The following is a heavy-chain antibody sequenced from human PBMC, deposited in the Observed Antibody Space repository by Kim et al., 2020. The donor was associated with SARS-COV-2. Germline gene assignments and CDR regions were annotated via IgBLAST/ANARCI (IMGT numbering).Heavy chain of an antibody. D-gene: IGHD6-19*01. CDR3: AKDYHGSGWSGYFDY. V-gene: IGHV3-23*01. Sequence: GGSLRLSCAASRFTFSSYAMSWVRQAPGKGLEWVSAISGSGGSTYYADSVKGRFTISRDNSKNTLYLQMNSLRAEDTAVYYCAKDYHGSGWSGYFDYWGQGTLVTVSS. CDR2: ISGSGGST. J-gene: IGHJ4*02. CDR1: RFTFSSYA.